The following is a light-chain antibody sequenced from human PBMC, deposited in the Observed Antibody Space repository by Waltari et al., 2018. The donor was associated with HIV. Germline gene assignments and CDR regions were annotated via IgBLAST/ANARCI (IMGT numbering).Light chain of an antibody. CDR2: DTS. Sequence: IVLAQSPDTLSVSPGERAILSCRASQSVNSGYLAWYQQRPGQAPRLLIFDTSRRASGIPDRFSGSGSGTDFTLTISSLEPEDFAVYYCQQYGNSPPCTFGQGTKLEIK. V-gene: IGKV3-20*01. CDR3: QQYGNSPPCT. J-gene: IGKJ2*02. CDR1: QSVNSGY.